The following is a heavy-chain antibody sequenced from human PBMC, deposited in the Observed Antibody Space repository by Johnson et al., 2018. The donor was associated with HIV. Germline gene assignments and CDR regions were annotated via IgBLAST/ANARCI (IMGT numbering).Heavy chain of an antibody. Sequence: QVQLVESGGGVVQPGGSLRLSCAASGFTFSGYAMNWVRQAPGKGLEWVAFIRFDGSIEYYADSVKGRFTISRDNSKNTLYLQMNSLRAEDTAVYYCAKDPGRRDPHAFDIWGQGTMVTVSS. CDR3: AKDPGRRDPHAFDI. CDR2: IRFDGSIE. D-gene: IGHD2-15*01. CDR1: GFTFSGYA. V-gene: IGHV3-30*02. J-gene: IGHJ3*02.